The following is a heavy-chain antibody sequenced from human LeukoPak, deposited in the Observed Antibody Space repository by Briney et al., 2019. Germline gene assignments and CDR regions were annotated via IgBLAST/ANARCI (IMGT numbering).Heavy chain of an antibody. Sequence: GRSLRLSCAASGFTFSSYGMHWVRQAPGKGLEWVAVIWYDGSNKYYADSVKGRFTISRDNSKNTLYLQMNSLRAEDTAVYYCARDVDDSYYFDYWGQGTLVTVSS. CDR1: GFTFSSYG. CDR2: IWYDGSNK. CDR3: ARDVDDSYYFDY. V-gene: IGHV3-33*01. J-gene: IGHJ4*02. D-gene: IGHD5-12*01.